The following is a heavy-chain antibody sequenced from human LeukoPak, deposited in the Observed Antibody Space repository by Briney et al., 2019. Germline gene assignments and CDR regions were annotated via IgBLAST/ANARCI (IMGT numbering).Heavy chain of an antibody. CDR3: AREGYYYGSGTFDY. J-gene: IGHJ4*02. Sequence: ASVKVSCKASGYTFTSYGISWVRQAPGQGLEWMGWISAYNGNTNYAQKLQGRVTMTTDTSTSAAYMELRSLRSDDTAVYYCAREGYYYGSGTFDYWGQGTLVTVSS. CDR2: ISAYNGNT. CDR1: GYTFTSYG. V-gene: IGHV1-18*01. D-gene: IGHD3-10*01.